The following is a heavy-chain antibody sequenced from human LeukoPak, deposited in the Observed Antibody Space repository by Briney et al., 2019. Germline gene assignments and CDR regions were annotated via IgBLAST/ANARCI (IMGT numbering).Heavy chain of an antibody. Sequence: ASVTVSCKASANTFTGYYMHWVRQAPGQGLEWMGWINPNRGGTNYAQKFHGRVTVTRDTSISTAYMQLSRLTSDDTAVYYCARLGSSDIWGQGTMVSVSS. CDR1: ANTFTGYY. CDR2: INPNRGGT. V-gene: IGHV1-2*02. D-gene: IGHD3-16*01. CDR3: ARLGSSDI. J-gene: IGHJ3*02.